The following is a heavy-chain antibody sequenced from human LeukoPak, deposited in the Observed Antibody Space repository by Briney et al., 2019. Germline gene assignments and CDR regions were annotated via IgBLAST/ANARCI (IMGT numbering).Heavy chain of an antibody. CDR1: GDSVSRDSAG. V-gene: IGHV6-1*01. CDR2: TYYRSKWYN. D-gene: IGHD2-2*01. Sequence: SQTLSLTCDISGDSVSRDSAGWNWIRQSPSRGLEWLGRTYYRSKWYNDYADSVKSLITINPDTSKNRLSLQLISVAPEDTAVYYCARGIWSNQYQFDYWDQGTLVTVSS. J-gene: IGHJ4*02. CDR3: ARGIWSNQYQFDY.